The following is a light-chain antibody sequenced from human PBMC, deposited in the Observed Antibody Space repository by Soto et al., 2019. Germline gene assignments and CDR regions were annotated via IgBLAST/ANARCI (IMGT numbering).Light chain of an antibody. Sequence: EIVLTQSPGTLSLSPGERATLSCRASQSVSSSYLAWYQQKPGQAPRLLIYGASSRATGIPDRFSGSGSGTDFTLTISSLEPEDFAVYYCHHRGNGITFGQGTRLEIK. V-gene: IGKV3D-20*02. J-gene: IGKJ5*01. CDR1: QSVSSSY. CDR3: HHRGNGIT. CDR2: GAS.